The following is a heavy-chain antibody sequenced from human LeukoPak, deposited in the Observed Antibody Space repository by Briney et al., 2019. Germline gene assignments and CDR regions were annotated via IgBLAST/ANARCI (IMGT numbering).Heavy chain of an antibody. CDR1: GGSISGSSYY. Sequence: PSETLSLTCTISGGSISGSSYYWGWSRQPPGKGLEWIGSIYNSGSTYYNPSLKSRVTISVDTSKNQFSLKLSSVTAADTAVYYCASTMDPDILTGYYKRWFDPWGPGTLVTVSS. D-gene: IGHD3-9*01. V-gene: IGHV4-39*01. CDR2: IYNSGST. CDR3: ASTMDPDILTGYYKRWFDP. J-gene: IGHJ5*02.